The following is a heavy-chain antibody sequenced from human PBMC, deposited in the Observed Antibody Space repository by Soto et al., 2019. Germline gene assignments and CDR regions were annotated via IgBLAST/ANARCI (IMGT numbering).Heavy chain of an antibody. V-gene: IGHV3-30-3*01. CDR1: GFTFSSYA. D-gene: IGHD3-22*01. CDR3: AMAFLAHPMVVVARYGMGV. CDR2: ISYDGSNK. Sequence: QVQLVESGGGVVQPGRSLRLSCAASGFTFSSYAMHWVRQAPGKGLEWVAVISYDGSNKYYADSVKGRFTISRDNSKSTLYLQMTSLRAEDTAEYYGAMAFLAHPMVVVARYGMGVWGQGTTVTVSS. J-gene: IGHJ6*02.